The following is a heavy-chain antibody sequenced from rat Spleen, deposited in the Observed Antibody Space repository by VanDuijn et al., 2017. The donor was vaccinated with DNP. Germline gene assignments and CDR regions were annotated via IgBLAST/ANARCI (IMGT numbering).Heavy chain of an antibody. CDR2: ISYSGST. CDR1: GYSITSNY. D-gene: IGHD1-12*02. J-gene: IGHJ4*01. Sequence: QLQESGSGLVKPSQSLSLTCSVTGYSITSNYWGWIRKFPGNKMEYIGHISYSGSTNYNPSLKSRISITRDTSKKQFFLQLNSLTTEDTATYYCARYGFDYYDGIYYYAMDAWGQGTSVTVSS. V-gene: IGHV3-1*01. CDR3: ARYGFDYYDGIYYYAMDA.